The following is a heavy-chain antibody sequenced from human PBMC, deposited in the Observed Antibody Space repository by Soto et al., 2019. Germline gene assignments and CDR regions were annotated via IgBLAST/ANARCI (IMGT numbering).Heavy chain of an antibody. CDR3: AKDKSGSYPYDAFDI. J-gene: IGHJ3*02. CDR1: GFAFRNYA. CDR2: IGGSGSST. V-gene: IGHV3-23*01. Sequence: GGSLRLSCAASGFAFRNYAMTWVRQAPGKGLEWVSAIGGSGSSTYYADFVKGRFTISGDNSKNTLYLQMNSLRAEDTAVYYCAKDKSGSYPYDAFDIWGQGTMVTVSS. D-gene: IGHD1-26*01.